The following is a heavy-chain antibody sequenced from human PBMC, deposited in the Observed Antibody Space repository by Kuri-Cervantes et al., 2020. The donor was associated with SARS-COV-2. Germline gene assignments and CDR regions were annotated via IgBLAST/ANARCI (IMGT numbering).Heavy chain of an antibody. Sequence: ASVKVSCKASGYTFTSYGINWVRQATGQGLEWMGWMNPNSGNKGYAQKFQGRVTITRNTSISTAYMELSSLRSEDTAVYYCARAHAYDFWSGYSHWYFDLWGRGTLVTVSS. CDR2: MNPNSGNK. D-gene: IGHD3-3*01. CDR1: GYTFTSYG. CDR3: ARAHAYDFWSGYSHWYFDL. J-gene: IGHJ2*01. V-gene: IGHV1-8*03.